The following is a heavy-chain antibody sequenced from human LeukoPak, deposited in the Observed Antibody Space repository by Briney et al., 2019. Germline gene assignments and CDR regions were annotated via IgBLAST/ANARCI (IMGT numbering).Heavy chain of an antibody. CDR2: IEQDGDEK. V-gene: IGHV3-7*01. D-gene: IGHD2-15*01. J-gene: IGHJ4*02. CDR3: ARVRGPSFVLSPIDY. CDR1: RFTFSRHW. Sequence: PGGSLRLSCAASRFTFSRHWMSWVRQAPGKGLEWVANIEQDGDEKYYVDSVKGRFIIPRDNTKNSLYLQMNSLRAEDTAVYYCARVRGPSFVLSPIDYWGQGTLVTVSS.